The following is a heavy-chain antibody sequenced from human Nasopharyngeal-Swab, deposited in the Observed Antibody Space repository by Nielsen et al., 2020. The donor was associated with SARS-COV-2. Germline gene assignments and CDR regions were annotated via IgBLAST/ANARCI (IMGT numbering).Heavy chain of an antibody. CDR2: ISGSGEST. D-gene: IGHD2-15*01. CDR3: TRCGGSCYTGKDY. J-gene: IGHJ4*02. CDR1: GFTFSTYD. V-gene: IGHV3-23*01. Sequence: GESLKISCAASGFTFSTYDMSWVRQAPGKGLEWVSGISGSGESTHYADSVKGRFTISRDNSKNTLYLQMNSLITEDTAVYYCTRCGGSCYTGKDYWGQGTLVTVSS.